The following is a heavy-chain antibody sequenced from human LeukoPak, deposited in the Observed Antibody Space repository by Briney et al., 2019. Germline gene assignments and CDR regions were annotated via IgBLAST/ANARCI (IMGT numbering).Heavy chain of an antibody. Sequence: PGGSLRLSCAASGFTVSSNYMSWVRQAPGKGLEWVSVIYSGGSTYYADSVKGRFTISRDDSKNTLYLQMNSLRAEDTAVYYCARDPTYYDILTGYYIPNSDYWGQGTLVTVSS. J-gene: IGHJ4*02. D-gene: IGHD3-9*01. V-gene: IGHV3-66*02. CDR2: IYSGGST. CDR3: ARDPTYYDILTGYYIPNSDY. CDR1: GFTVSSNY.